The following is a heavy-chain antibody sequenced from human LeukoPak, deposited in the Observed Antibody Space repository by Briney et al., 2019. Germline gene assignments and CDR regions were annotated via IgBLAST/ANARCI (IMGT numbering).Heavy chain of an antibody. CDR2: IIPIFGAA. D-gene: IGHD3-22*01. CDR1: GGTFSSYA. J-gene: IGHJ5*02. V-gene: IGHV1-69*05. Sequence: ASVKVSCKASGGTFSSYAISCVRQAPGQGLEWMGGIIPIFGAANYAQKFQGRVTITTDESTSTAYMELSSLRSEDTAVYYCARDSHYYDKVWFDPWGQGTLVTVS. CDR3: ARDSHYYDKVWFDP.